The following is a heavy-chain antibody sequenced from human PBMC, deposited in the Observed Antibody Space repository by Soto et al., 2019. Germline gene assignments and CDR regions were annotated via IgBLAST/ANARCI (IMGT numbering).Heavy chain of an antibody. CDR2: INAGHGNT. D-gene: IGHD1-26*01. V-gene: IGHV1-3*05. CDR3: ARAGVGAPPNDY. CDR1: GYTFTSYA. Sequence: QVQLVQSGAEEKKPGASVKVSCKASGYTFTSYASHWVRQAPGQRLEWMGWINAGHGNTKYSQKFQGRVTITRDTSVSTTYMELSSMRSEDTAVYYCARAGVGAPPNDYWGQGTLGTVSS. J-gene: IGHJ4*02.